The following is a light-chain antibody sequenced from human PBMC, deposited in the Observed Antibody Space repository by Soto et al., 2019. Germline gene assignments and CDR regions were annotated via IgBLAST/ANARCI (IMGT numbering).Light chain of an antibody. Sequence: EIVLKQSPVTLSLSPGERATLSCRASQSVSSGNLAWYQQKTGQAPRLLIYGTSSRATGIPYRCSGSGSGTDLHLTIRRLEPEDFAVYYCQQYCTSPPYTFGQGTKLEIK. CDR1: QSVSSGN. J-gene: IGKJ2*01. CDR3: QQYCTSPPYT. V-gene: IGKV3-20*01. CDR2: GTS.